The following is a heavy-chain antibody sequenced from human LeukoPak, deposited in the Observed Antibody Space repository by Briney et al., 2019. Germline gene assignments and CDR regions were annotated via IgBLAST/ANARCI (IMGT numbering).Heavy chain of an antibody. CDR3: VRNVGSGFDY. V-gene: IGHV1-46*01. D-gene: IGHD1-1*01. CDR1: GYTFTTWY. CDR2: INPSGGST. J-gene: IGHJ4*02. Sequence: ASVTVSCKPSGYTFTTWYIHWVRQAPAQGLEWMGMINPSGGSTSFAQKFQGRVAMTSDTSTTTVYIDLSSLRSEDTAVHYCVRNVGSGFDYWGQGTLVTVSS.